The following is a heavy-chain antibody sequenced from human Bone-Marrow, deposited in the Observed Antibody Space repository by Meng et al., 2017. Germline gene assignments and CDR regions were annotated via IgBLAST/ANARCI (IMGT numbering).Heavy chain of an antibody. Sequence: QVQLVRSGFELKKPGASVKVTCKASGYTFTSYAMNWVRPAPGQGLEWMGWINTNTGNPTYAQGFTGRFVFSLDTSVSTAYLQISSLKAEDAAVYYCARELSIAAAPFDPWGQGTLVTVSS. V-gene: IGHV7-4-1*02. D-gene: IGHD6-13*01. CDR2: INTNTGNP. CDR3: ARELSIAAAPFDP. J-gene: IGHJ5*02. CDR1: GYTFTSYA.